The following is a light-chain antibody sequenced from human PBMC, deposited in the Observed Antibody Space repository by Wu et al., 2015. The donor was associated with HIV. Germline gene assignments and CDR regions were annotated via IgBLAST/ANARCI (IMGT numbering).Light chain of an antibody. V-gene: IGKV1-5*03. Sequence: IQMTQSPSTLSASVGDRVTITCRASHRISTWVAWYQQRPGKAPKLLIYKASNLESGVPSRFSGSGSGTEFSLTISSLQPDDFASYYCQQYNSYPRTFGQGTKVEIK. J-gene: IGKJ1*01. CDR1: HRISTW. CDR3: QQYNSYPRT. CDR2: KAS.